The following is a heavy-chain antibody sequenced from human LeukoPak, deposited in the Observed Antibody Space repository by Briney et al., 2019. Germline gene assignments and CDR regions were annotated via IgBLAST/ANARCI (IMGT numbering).Heavy chain of an antibody. J-gene: IGHJ6*02. CDR1: GYTFTSYA. V-gene: IGHV7-4-1*02. Sequence: ASVKVSCKASGYTFTSYAMNWVRQAPGQGLEWMGWINTNTGNPTYAQGFTGRFDFSLDTSVSTAYLQISSLKAEDTAVYYCARQEFRYDTDTYYYYYGMDVWGQGTTVTVSS. CDR3: ARQEFRYDTDTYYYYYGMDV. CDR2: INTNTGNP. D-gene: IGHD3-9*01.